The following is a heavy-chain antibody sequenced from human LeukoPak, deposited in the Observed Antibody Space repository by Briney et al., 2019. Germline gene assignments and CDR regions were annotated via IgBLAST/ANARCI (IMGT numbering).Heavy chain of an antibody. D-gene: IGHD5-18*01. CDR2: IYPSDSDT. CDR1: GYSFTSYW. Sequence: GESLKISCKGSGYSFTSYWIGWVRQMPGKGLEWMGIIYPSDSDTTYSPSFQGQVTISADKSISTAYLQWSSLKASDTAVFYCARIGYSYGYFDFWGQGTLVTVSS. J-gene: IGHJ4*02. V-gene: IGHV5-51*01. CDR3: ARIGYSYGYFDF.